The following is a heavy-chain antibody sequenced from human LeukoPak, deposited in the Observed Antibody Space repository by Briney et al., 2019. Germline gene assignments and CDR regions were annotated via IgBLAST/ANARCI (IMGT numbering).Heavy chain of an antibody. D-gene: IGHD3-22*01. CDR3: ARKADHYYDSARAFDI. Sequence: GESLKISCKGSGYSFPNYWIAWVRQMPGKGLEWMGIIYPGDSDTRYSPSFQGQVTISADKSISTAYLQWSSLKASDTAMYYCARKADHYYDSARAFDIWGQGTMVTVSS. CDR2: IYPGDSDT. CDR1: GYSFPNYW. J-gene: IGHJ3*02. V-gene: IGHV5-51*01.